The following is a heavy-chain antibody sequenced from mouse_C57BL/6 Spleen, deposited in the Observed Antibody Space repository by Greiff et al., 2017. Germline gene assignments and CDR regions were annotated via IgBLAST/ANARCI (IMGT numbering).Heavy chain of an antibody. J-gene: IGHJ2*01. V-gene: IGHV1-62-2*01. CDR1: GYTFTEYS. CDR2: FYPGGGCI. CDR3: ARHEGGDYWHLDG. Sequence: VQLQQPGAELVIPGASVKLSCKASGYTFTEYSIHWVKQRPGQGLEWMGWFYPGGGCIKYNEKFKDKATLTADKSSSTAYMELSSLTSEDSAVYYCARHEGGDYWHLDGWGKGTTLTVSS. D-gene: IGHD2-4*01.